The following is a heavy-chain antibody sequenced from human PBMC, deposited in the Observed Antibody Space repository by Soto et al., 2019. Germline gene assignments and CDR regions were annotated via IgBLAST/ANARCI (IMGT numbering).Heavy chain of an antibody. CDR2: IIPILGTA. D-gene: IGHD2-21*01. CDR3: ARAPSAGDSAGY. Sequence: QVQLVQSGAEVKKPVSSVKVSCKASGGTFSSYTISWVRQAPGQGLEWMGRIIPILGTANYAQKFQGRVTITADKSTSTAYMELSSLRSEDTAVYYCARAPSAGDSAGYWGQGTLVTVSS. V-gene: IGHV1-69*08. J-gene: IGHJ4*02. CDR1: GGTFSSYT.